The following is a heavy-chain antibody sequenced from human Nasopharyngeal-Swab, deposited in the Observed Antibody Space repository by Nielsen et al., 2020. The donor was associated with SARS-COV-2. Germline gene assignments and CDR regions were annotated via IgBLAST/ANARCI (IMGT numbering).Heavy chain of an antibody. D-gene: IGHD3-22*01. V-gene: IGHV7-4-1*02. CDR3: ARSYYDSSGCHRSTDFDY. Sequence: WVRQAPGQGLEWMGWINTNTGNPTYAQGFTGRFVFSLDTSVSTAYLQISSLKAEDTAVYYCARSYYDSSGCHRSTDFDYWGQGTLVTVSS. CDR2: INTNTGNP. J-gene: IGHJ4*02.